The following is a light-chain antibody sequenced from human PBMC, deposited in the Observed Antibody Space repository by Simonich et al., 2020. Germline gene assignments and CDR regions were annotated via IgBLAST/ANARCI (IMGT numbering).Light chain of an antibody. J-gene: IGKJ1*01. V-gene: IGKV1-6*01. CDR1: QSISSY. Sequence: IQMTQSPSSLSASVGDRVTITCRASQSISSYLNWYQQKPGKAPKLLIYAASSLQSGVPSRFSGSGSGTDFTLTISSLQPEDFATYYCLQDYNYPWTFGQGTKVEIK. CDR2: AAS. CDR3: LQDYNYPWT.